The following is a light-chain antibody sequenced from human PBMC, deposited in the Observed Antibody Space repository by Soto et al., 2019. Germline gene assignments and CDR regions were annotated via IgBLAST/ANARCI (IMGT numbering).Light chain of an antibody. Sequence: QSVLTQPPSVSVAPGQRVTISCTGSSSNIGAGYDVHWYQQLPGTAPKLLIYGNSNRPSGVPDRFSGSESGTSASLAITGLQAEDEADYYCQSYDSSLSGYVVFGGGTKRTVL. V-gene: IGLV1-40*01. CDR3: QSYDSSLSGYVV. CDR2: GNS. CDR1: SSNIGAGYD. J-gene: IGLJ2*01.